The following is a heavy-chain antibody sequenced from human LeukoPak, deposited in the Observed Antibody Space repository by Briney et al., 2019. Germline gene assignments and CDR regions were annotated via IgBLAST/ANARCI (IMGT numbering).Heavy chain of an antibody. J-gene: IGHJ4*02. D-gene: IGHD2-21*01. CDR1: GFSFSNYG. Sequence: PGGSLRLSCAASGFSFSNYGMSWVRQAPGKGLEWVSAISGSGGSTYYADSVKGRFTISRDNSKNTLYLQMNSLRAEDTAVYYCAKQKDIVVVIATFDYWGQGTLVTVSS. CDR2: ISGSGGST. CDR3: AKQKDIVVVIATFDY. V-gene: IGHV3-23*01.